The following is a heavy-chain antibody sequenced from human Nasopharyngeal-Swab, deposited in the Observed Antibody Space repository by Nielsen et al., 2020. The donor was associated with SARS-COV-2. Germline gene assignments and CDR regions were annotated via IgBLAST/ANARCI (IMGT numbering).Heavy chain of an antibody. CDR1: GFTFDDYA. J-gene: IGHJ4*02. V-gene: IGHV3-9*01. CDR3: AREDIAARRGSFDY. D-gene: IGHD6-6*01. CDR2: ISWNSGSI. Sequence: SLKISCAASGFTFDDYAMHWVRQAPGKGLEWVSGISWNSGSIGYADSVKGRFTISRDNAKNSLYLQMNSLRAEDTAVYYCAREDIAARRGSFDYWGQGTLVTVSS.